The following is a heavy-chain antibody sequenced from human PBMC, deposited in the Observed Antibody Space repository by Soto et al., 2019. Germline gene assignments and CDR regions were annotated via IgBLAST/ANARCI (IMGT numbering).Heavy chain of an antibody. V-gene: IGHV3-33*01. CDR1: GFTFSDHA. Sequence: QVQLVASGGGVVQPGTSLRLSCEASGFTFSDHAMHWVRQAPGKGLEWVAVVWFDGGNKFYTDSVKGRFTISRDNSKNTLFLQMNSLRVVDTAVHYCARAPAGDYTLYHYYTMDVWGQGTPVTVSS. CDR3: ARAPAGDYTLYHYYTMDV. CDR2: VWFDGGNK. J-gene: IGHJ6*02. D-gene: IGHD4-17*01.